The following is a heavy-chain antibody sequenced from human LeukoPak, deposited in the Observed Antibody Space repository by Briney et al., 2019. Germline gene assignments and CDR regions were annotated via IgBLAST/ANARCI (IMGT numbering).Heavy chain of an antibody. CDR3: AGPPPYSSSSLDY. J-gene: IGHJ4*02. V-gene: IGHV1-2*02. Sequence: ASVKVSCKASGYTFTGYYMHWVRQAPGQGLEWMGWINPNSGGTNYAQKFQGRVTMTRDTSISTAYMELSRLRSDDTAVYYCAGPPPYSSSSLDYWGQGTLVTVSS. CDR1: GYTFTGYY. D-gene: IGHD6-6*01. CDR2: INPNSGGT.